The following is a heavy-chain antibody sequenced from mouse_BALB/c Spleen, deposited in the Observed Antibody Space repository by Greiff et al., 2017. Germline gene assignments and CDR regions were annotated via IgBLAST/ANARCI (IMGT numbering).Heavy chain of an antibody. CDR2: ISDGGSYT. CDR1: GFTFSDYY. V-gene: IGHV5-4*02. J-gene: IGHJ4*01. Sequence: EVKVVESGGGLVKPGGSLKLSCAASGFTFSDYYMYWVRQTPEKRLEWVATISDGGSYTYYPDSVKGRFTISRDNAKNNLYLQMSSLKSEDTAMYYCARDQHLAMDYWGQGTSVTVSS. CDR3: ARDQHLAMDY.